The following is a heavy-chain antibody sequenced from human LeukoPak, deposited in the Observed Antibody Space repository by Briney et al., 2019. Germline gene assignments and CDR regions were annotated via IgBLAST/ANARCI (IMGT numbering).Heavy chain of an antibody. D-gene: IGHD1-1*01. J-gene: IGHJ4*02. V-gene: IGHV3-49*03. CDR2: IRSKAYGETA. Sequence: GRSLRLSCTASGFTFGDYAMSWIRQAPGKGLEWVGFIRSKAYGETADYAASVKGRFTISRDDSKAIAYLQMNSLKTEDAAVYHCTRDRGAYNLYDYWGQGTLVTVSS. CDR1: GFTFGDYA. CDR3: TRDRGAYNLYDY.